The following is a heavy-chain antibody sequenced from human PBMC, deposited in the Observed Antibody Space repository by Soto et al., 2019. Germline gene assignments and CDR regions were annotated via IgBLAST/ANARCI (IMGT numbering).Heavy chain of an antibody. V-gene: IGHV4-30-2*01. D-gene: IGHD7-27*01. CDR1: PRPISSGGYS. CDR3: ARLPGP. J-gene: IGHJ5*02. CDR2: IYHSGST. Sequence: SSETLSLTCAVSPRPISSGGYSWSWIRQPPRKGLEWIGYIYHSGSTYYNTSLNSRLTISVDRSKNQFSLTLSSATAADTAVQYCARLPGPWGQGTLVTVSA.